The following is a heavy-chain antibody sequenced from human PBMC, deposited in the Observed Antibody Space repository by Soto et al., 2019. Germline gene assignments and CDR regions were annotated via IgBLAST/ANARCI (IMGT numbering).Heavy chain of an antibody. CDR2: IIPIFGTA. V-gene: IGHV1-69*13. CDR1: GGTFSSYS. CDR3: ARETSITIFGVVISDYGYYGMDV. Sequence: SVKVSCKASGGTFSSYSISWVRQAPGQGLEWMGGIIPIFGTANYAQKFQGRVTITADESTSTAYMELSSLRSEDTAVYYCARETSITIFGVVISDYGYYGMDVWGQGTTVTVSS. J-gene: IGHJ6*02. D-gene: IGHD3-3*01.